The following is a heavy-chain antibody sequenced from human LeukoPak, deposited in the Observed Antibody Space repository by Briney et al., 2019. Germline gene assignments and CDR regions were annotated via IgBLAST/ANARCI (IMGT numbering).Heavy chain of an antibody. CDR1: GFTVSSNS. CDR3: AKDSHSAYGDPYYYYYYCMDV. J-gene: IGHJ6*03. D-gene: IGHD5-12*01. CDR2: IYSDNT. Sequence: GGSLRLSCTVSGFTVSSNSMSWVRQAPGKGLEWVSFIYSDNTHYSDSVKGRFTISRDNSKNTLYLQMNSLRAEDTAVYYCAKDSHSAYGDPYYYYYYCMDVWGKGTTVIVSS. V-gene: IGHV3-53*01.